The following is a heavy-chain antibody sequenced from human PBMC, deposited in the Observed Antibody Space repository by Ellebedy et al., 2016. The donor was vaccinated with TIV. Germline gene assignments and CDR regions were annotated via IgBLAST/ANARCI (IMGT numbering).Heavy chain of an antibody. CDR2: ISSSSSYI. Sequence: PGGSLRLSCAASRFTFSSYSMNWVSQAPGKGLEWVSSISSSSSYIYYADPVKGRFTISRDNAQNSLYLQMNRLRAEDTAVYYCARDGKEDAGRDIVVVVAAHYYYGMDVWGQGTTVTVSS. D-gene: IGHD2-15*01. CDR1: RFTFSSYS. J-gene: IGHJ6*02. CDR3: ARDGKEDAGRDIVVVVAAHYYYGMDV. V-gene: IGHV3-21*01.